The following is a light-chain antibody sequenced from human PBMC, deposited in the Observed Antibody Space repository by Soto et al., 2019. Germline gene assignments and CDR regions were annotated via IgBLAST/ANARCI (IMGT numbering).Light chain of an antibody. CDR1: QSISSW. J-gene: IGKJ1*01. CDR2: DAS. CDR3: QQYNSYLWT. V-gene: IGKV1-5*01. Sequence: DIQMTQSPSTLSASVGDRVTITCRASQSISSWLAWYQQKPGKAPKLLIYDASSLESGVPSRFSGSGSGTEFNLTISSLQPDDFATYDCQQYNSYLWTFGQGTKVEIK.